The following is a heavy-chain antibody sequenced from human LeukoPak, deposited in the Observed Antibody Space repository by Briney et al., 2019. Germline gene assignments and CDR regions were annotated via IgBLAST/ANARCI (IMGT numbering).Heavy chain of an antibody. Sequence: SETLSLTCSVSSGYISSITYYWAWVRQPPGKGLEWIASIYYSGSTYYKESLKSRVTISVDTSKNQFSLKLSSVTAADTAVYYCARGPPQSGMDVWGQGTTVTVSS. CDR3: ARGPPQSGMDV. CDR2: IYYSGST. CDR1: SGYISSITYY. J-gene: IGHJ6*02. V-gene: IGHV4-39*07.